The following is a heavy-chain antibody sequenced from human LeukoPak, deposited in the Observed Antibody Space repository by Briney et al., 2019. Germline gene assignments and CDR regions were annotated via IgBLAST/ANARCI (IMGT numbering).Heavy chain of an antibody. CDR2: IYSGGST. Sequence: GGSLRLSCAASGFTVSSNYMSWVRQAPGKGLEWVSVIYSGGSTYYADSVKGRFTISRDNSKNPLYLQMNSLRAEDTAVYYCARIPHFMIAVAGYWYFDLWGRGTLVTVSS. D-gene: IGHD6-19*01. V-gene: IGHV3-53*01. J-gene: IGHJ2*01. CDR3: ARIPHFMIAVAGYWYFDL. CDR1: GFTVSSNY.